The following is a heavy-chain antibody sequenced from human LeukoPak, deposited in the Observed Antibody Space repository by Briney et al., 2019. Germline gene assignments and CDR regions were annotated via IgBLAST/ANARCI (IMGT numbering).Heavy chain of an antibody. D-gene: IGHD6-6*01. CDR2: IYWNNDD. J-gene: IGHJ4*02. CDR3: TRRGISSSLDY. CDR1: GFSLSTSGVG. Sequence: SGPTLVNPTQTLTLTCTFSGFSLSTSGVGVGWIRQPPGKALEWLALIYWNNDDLYGPSLKSRLTITKDTSKNQVVLTMTNMDPVDTATYYCTRRGISSSLDYWGQGTLVTVSS. V-gene: IGHV2-5*01.